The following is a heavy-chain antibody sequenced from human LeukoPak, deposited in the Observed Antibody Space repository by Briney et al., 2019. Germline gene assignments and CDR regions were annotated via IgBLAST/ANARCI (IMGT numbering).Heavy chain of an antibody. Sequence: SETLSLTCAVYGGSFSGYYWSWIRQPPGKGLEWIGNIYFSGIIYYNPSLKSRVTISVDTSKNQFSLKLHSVTAADTAVYYCAREYYDFSDAFDIWGQGTMVTVSS. CDR3: AREYYDFSDAFDI. V-gene: IGHV4-34*01. CDR2: IYFSGII. J-gene: IGHJ3*02. D-gene: IGHD3-3*01. CDR1: GGSFSGYY.